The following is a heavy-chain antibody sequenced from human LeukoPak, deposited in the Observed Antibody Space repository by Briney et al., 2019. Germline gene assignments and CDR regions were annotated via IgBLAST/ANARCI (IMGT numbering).Heavy chain of an antibody. Sequence: GASVKVSCKASGYTFNSYGISWVRQAPGQGLEWMGWISAYNGNTNYAQKLQGRVTMTTDTSTSTAYMELRSLRSDDTAVYYCARSYGSGSPPWFDPWGQGTLVAVSS. D-gene: IGHD3-10*01. V-gene: IGHV1-18*04. CDR2: ISAYNGNT. J-gene: IGHJ5*02. CDR3: ARSYGSGSPPWFDP. CDR1: GYTFNSYG.